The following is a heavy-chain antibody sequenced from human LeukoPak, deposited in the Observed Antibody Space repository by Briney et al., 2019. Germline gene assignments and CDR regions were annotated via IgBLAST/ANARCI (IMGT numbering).Heavy chain of an antibody. D-gene: IGHD5-18*01. J-gene: IGHJ4*02. CDR2: IYYSGCT. CDR1: GGSISSYY. CDR3: ARGKTAILDY. Sequence: SETLSLTCTVSGGSISSYYWSWIRQPPGKGLEWIGYIYYSGCTNYNPSLKSRVTISVDTSKNQFSLKLSSVTAADTAVYYCARGKTAILDYWGQGTLVTVSA. V-gene: IGHV4-59*01.